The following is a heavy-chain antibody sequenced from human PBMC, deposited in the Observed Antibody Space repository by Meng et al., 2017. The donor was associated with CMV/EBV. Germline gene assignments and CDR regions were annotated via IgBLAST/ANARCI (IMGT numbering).Heavy chain of an antibody. Sequence: GSLRLSCTVSGGSISSYYWSWIRQPPGKGLEWIGYIYYSGSTNYNPSLKSRVTISVDTSKNQFSLKLSSVTAADTAVYYRARGVYDFWSGYYPKYYFDYWGQGTLVTVSS. V-gene: IGHV4-59*01. J-gene: IGHJ4*02. D-gene: IGHD3-3*01. CDR1: GGSISSYY. CDR2: IYYSGST. CDR3: ARGVYDFWSGYYPKYYFDY.